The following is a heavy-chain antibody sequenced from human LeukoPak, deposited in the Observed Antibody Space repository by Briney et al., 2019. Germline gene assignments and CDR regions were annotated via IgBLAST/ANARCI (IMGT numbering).Heavy chain of an antibody. Sequence: SSQTLSLTCTVSGFSISSSFSWGWIRQAPGKGLEWIGSISQSGRTSYNPSLKSRVTISVDTSENHFSLKLNSVTDADTAVYFCSREDVVVVVAATHDVFDIWGQGTMVTVSA. V-gene: IGHV4-38-2*02. J-gene: IGHJ3*02. CDR3: SREDVVVVVAATHDVFDI. D-gene: IGHD2-15*01. CDR2: ISQSGRT. CDR1: GFSISSSFS.